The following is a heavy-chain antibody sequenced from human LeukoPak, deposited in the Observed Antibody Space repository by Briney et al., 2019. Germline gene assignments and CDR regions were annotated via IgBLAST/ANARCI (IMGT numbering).Heavy chain of an antibody. CDR1: GFTFSSYW. Sequence: PGGSLRVSCAASGFTFSSYWMHWVRQAPGKGLVWVSRIKSGGSSTSYADSVKGRFTISRDNAKNTLYLQMNSLRAEDTAVYYCARRSAAKDAFDIWGQGTMVTVSS. D-gene: IGHD6-25*01. CDR3: ARRSAAKDAFDI. J-gene: IGHJ3*02. CDR2: IKSGGSST. V-gene: IGHV3-74*01.